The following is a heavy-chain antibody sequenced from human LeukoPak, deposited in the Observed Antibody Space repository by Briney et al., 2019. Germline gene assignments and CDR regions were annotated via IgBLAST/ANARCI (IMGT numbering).Heavy chain of an antibody. CDR3: ARSRMVRGNWFDP. V-gene: IGHV4-39*01. D-gene: IGHD3-10*01. Sequence: QSSETLSLTCTVSGGSISSSSYYWGWIRQPPGKGLEWIGSIYYSGSTYYNPSLKSRVTISVDTSKNQFSLKLSSVTAADTAVYYCARSRMVRGNWFDPWGQGTLVTVSS. CDR2: IYYSGST. J-gene: IGHJ5*02. CDR1: GGSISSSSYY.